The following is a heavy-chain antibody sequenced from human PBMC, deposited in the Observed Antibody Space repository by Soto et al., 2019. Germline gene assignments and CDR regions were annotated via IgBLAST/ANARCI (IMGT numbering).Heavy chain of an antibody. CDR1: GFTFSSSG. V-gene: IGHV3-33*01. CDR2: IWYDGNNK. D-gene: IGHD3-3*01. Sequence: QVQLVESGGGVVQPGRSLRLSCVASGFTFSSSGRNWVRQAPGTWLEWVAVIWYDGNNKYYGDSVKGRFTISRDNSKNTVYLQMNSLRAEDTAMYYCARGSGGSGSSFRDDRGQGTLVTVSS. J-gene: IGHJ4*02. CDR3: ARGSGGSGSSFRDD.